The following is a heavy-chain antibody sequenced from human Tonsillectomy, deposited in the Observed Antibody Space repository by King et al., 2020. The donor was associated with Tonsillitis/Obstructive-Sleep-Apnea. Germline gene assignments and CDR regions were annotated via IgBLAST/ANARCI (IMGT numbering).Heavy chain of an antibody. CDR3: TRYHLWFGELLSWFDP. V-gene: IGHV3-49*05. CDR2: IRSKAYGGTT. Sequence: VQLVESGGGLVKPGRSLRLSCTASGFTFGDYAMSWFRQAPGKGLEWVGFIRSKAYGGTTEYAASVKGRFTISRDDSKSIAYLQMNSLKTEDTAVYYCTRYHLWFGELLSWFDPWGQGTLVTVSS. CDR1: GFTFGDYA. D-gene: IGHD3-10*01. J-gene: IGHJ5*02.